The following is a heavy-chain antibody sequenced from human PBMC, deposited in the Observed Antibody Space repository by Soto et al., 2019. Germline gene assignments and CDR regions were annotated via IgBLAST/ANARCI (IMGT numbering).Heavy chain of an antibody. CDR3: ARGGSYSSSSNWFDP. CDR2: INSDGSTT. CDR1: GFIISSNW. Sequence: GGSLRLSCADSGFIISSNWMHWVRQAPGKGLVWVSRINSDGSTTSYADSVKGRFTISRDNAKNTLYLQMNSLRAEDTAVYYCARGGSYSSSSNWFDPWGQGTLVTVSS. J-gene: IGHJ5*02. D-gene: IGHD6-6*01. V-gene: IGHV3-74*01.